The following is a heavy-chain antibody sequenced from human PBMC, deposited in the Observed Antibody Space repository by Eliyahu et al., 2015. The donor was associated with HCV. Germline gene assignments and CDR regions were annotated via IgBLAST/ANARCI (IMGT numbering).Heavy chain of an antibody. D-gene: IGHD3-10*01. Sequence: QVQLVQSGAEVKKPGSSVKVSCKASGGTFSSYAISXVRQAPGQGLEWMGGIIPIFGTANYAQKFQGRVTITADESTSTAYMELSSLRSEDTAVYYCARGVNYYGSGSYYTAPHMDVWGKGTTVTVSS. CDR2: IIPIFGTA. CDR1: GGTFSSYA. V-gene: IGHV1-69*01. CDR3: ARGVNYYGSGSYYTAPHMDV. J-gene: IGHJ6*03.